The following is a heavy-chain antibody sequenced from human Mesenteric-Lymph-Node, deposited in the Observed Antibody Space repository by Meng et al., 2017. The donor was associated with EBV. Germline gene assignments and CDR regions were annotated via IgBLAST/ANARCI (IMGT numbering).Heavy chain of an antibody. Sequence: SGAGVRKPASLVKFSSKASGGNCSPYTIAGVRQAPGQGLEWMGIINPNSGSTNYAQKFQGRVTMTRDTSTTTGYMELSSLRSEDTAVYYCARGREFSGYQEYYFDYWGQGTLVTVSS. CDR1: GGNCSPYT. D-gene: IGHD5-12*01. CDR2: INPNSGST. V-gene: IGHV1-46*01. J-gene: IGHJ4*02. CDR3: ARGREFSGYQEYYFDY.